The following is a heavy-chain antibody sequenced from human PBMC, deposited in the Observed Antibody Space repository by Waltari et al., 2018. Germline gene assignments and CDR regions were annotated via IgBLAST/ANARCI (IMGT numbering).Heavy chain of an antibody. V-gene: IGHV4-39*07. J-gene: IGHJ4*02. Sequence: QQESGPSLVKPSETLSLTCTVSYLSISSRSYYWGWNRLAPGKGLEWIGHIDYSGSSYHNPSLKSRITMSVDSSKNQFSLTLSSVTAADTAVYYCARVLIRTSGLNFDSWGQGSLVTVSS. CDR2: IDYSGSS. CDR3: ARVLIRTSGLNFDS. CDR1: YLSISSRSYY. D-gene: IGHD3-16*01.